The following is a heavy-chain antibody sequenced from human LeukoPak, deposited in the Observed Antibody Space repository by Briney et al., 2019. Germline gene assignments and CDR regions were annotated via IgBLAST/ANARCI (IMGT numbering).Heavy chain of an antibody. D-gene: IGHD4-23*01. CDR1: GGSISSYY. CDR3: ARDPNDYGGFDY. Sequence: SETLSLTCIVSGGSISSYYWSWIRQPPGKGLEWIGYIYYSGSTNYNPSLKSRVTISVDTSKNQFSLKLSSVTAADTAVYYCARDPNDYGGFDYWGQGTLVTVSS. J-gene: IGHJ4*02. V-gene: IGHV4-59*12. CDR2: IYYSGST.